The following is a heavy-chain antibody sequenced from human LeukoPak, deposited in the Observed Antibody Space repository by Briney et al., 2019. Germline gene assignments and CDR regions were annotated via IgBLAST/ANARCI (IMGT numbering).Heavy chain of an antibody. V-gene: IGHV3-23*01. CDR2: ISTGGGTT. CDR3: AKDWAYGDYPLNY. D-gene: IGHD4-17*01. CDR1: GFTFSSHA. Sequence: PGGSLRLSCAASGFTFSSHAMSWVRQAPGKGLEWVSGISTGGGTTYYADSVKGRFTISRDNSKNTLYLQMNSLTAEDTAVYYCAKDWAYGDYPLNYWGQGTLVTVSS. J-gene: IGHJ4*02.